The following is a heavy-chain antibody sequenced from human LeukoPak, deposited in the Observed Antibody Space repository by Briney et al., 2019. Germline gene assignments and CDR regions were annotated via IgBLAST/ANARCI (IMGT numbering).Heavy chain of an antibody. J-gene: IGHJ5*02. Sequence: PGGSLRLSCAASGFTFSSSTMNWVRRAPGKGLEWVSFISRNSNYIYYADSVKGRFTISRDNAKNTLYLQMNGLRDEDTAVYYCVRIPNGAVFTNWLEPWGQGTLVTVSS. D-gene: IGHD2-8*01. CDR1: GFTFSSST. CDR2: ISRNSNYI. CDR3: VRIPNGAVFTNWLEP. V-gene: IGHV3-21*06.